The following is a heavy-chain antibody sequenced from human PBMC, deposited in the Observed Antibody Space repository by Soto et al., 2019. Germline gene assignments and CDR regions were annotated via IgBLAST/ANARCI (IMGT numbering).Heavy chain of an antibody. CDR2: IYYSGST. CDR3: ARQWLVPDSELTDAFDI. CDR1: GGSISSYY. V-gene: IGHV4-59*01. J-gene: IGHJ3*02. D-gene: IGHD6-19*01. Sequence: SETLSLTCTVSGGSISSYYWSWIRQPPGKGLEWIGYIYYSGSTNYNPSLKSRVTISVDTSKNQFSLKLSSVTAADTAVYYCARQWLVPDSELTDAFDIWGQGTMVTVSS.